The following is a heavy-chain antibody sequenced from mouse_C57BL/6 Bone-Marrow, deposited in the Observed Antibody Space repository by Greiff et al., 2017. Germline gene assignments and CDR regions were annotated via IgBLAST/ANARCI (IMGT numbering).Heavy chain of an antibody. V-gene: IGHV5-12*01. CDR2: ISNGGGST. Sequence: EVKLVESGGGLVQPGGSLKLSCAASGFTFSDYYMYWVRQTPEKRLEWVAYISNGGGSTYYPDTVKGRFTISRDNAKHTLYLQMSRLKSEDTAMYYCARRVDDYDVAWFAYWGQGTLVTVSA. CDR3: ARRVDDYDVAWFAY. CDR1: GFTFSDYY. D-gene: IGHD2-4*01. J-gene: IGHJ3*01.